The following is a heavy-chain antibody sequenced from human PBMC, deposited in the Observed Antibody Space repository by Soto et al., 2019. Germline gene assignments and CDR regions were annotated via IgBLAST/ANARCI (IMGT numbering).Heavy chain of an antibody. V-gene: IGHV1-46*01. CDR3: ARDSYGMDV. CDR2: INPSGGST. Sequence: ASVKVCCKASGYSFTVYHIHWVRQAPGQGLEWMGIINPSGGSTSYAQKFQGRVTMTRDTSTSTVYMELSSLRSEATAVYYCARDSYGMDVWGQGTTVTVSS. J-gene: IGHJ6*02. CDR1: GYSFTVYH.